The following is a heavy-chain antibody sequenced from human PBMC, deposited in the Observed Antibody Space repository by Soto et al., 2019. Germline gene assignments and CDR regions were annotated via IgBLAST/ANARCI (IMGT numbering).Heavy chain of an antibody. CDR2: INPSDGST. J-gene: IGHJ4*02. CDR3: AREDGGGGRRHDF. D-gene: IGHD2-15*01. CDR1: GYTFAMHY. Sequence: VQLVQSGAEVKKPGASVKISCKTYGYTFAMHYIHWVRQVPGQGLEWMGMINPSDGSTSYVQKFQGRVTMTRDTSATTVFLNMSCLTSHDTSVFYCAREDGGGGRRHDFWGQGTLVTVSS. V-gene: IGHV1-46*01.